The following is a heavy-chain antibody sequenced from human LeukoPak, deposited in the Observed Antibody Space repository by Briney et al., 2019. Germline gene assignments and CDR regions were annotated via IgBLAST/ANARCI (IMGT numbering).Heavy chain of an antibody. Sequence: SETLSLTCTVSGGSISSHYWSWIRQPPGKGLEWIGYIYYSGSTNYNPSLKSRVTISVDTSKNQFSLKLSSVTAADTAVYYCAREIPRGGPDYWGQGTLVTVSS. CDR3: AREIPRGGPDY. CDR2: IYYSGST. V-gene: IGHV4-59*11. CDR1: GGSISSHY. J-gene: IGHJ4*02. D-gene: IGHD2-21*01.